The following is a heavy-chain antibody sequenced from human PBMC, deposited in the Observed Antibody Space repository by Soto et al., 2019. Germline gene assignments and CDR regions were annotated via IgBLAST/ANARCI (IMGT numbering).Heavy chain of an antibody. Sequence: SETPSLTCAVYGGSFSGYCWSWIRQPPGKGLEWIGEINHSGSTNYNPSLKSRVTISVDTSKNQFSLKLSSVTAADTAVYYCARSLPGQWLISRHWFDPWGQGTLVTVSS. J-gene: IGHJ5*02. CDR3: ARSLPGQWLISRHWFDP. CDR1: GGSFSGYC. D-gene: IGHD6-19*01. CDR2: INHSGST. V-gene: IGHV4-34*01.